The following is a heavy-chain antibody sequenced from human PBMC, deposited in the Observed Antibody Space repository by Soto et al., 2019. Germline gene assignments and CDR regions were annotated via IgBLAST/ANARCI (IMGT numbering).Heavy chain of an antibody. Sequence: PGESLKISCKGSGYSFNTNWIGWVRQMPGKGLEWMGIIYPGDSDTRYSPSFQGQVTISADKSISTAYLQWTSLKAPDTAIYYCAGGGSGNYFDCWGQGTQVTVSS. CDR3: AGGGSGNYFDC. CDR1: GYSFNTNW. D-gene: IGHD2-15*01. V-gene: IGHV5-51*01. CDR2: IYPGDSDT. J-gene: IGHJ4*02.